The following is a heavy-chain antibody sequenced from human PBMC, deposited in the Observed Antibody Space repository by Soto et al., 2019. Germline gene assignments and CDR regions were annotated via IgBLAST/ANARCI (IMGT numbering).Heavy chain of an antibody. V-gene: IGHV3-33*01. Sequence: KGLKRVAVKWYDGSNKYYADTVKGPFTISRDNSKNTLYLQMNSLRAEDTAVYYCARDVFFFQAEDGIRDVRSVSAFLLNRSSDL. CDR2: KWYDGSNK. CDR3: ARDVFFFQAEDGIRDVRSVSAFLLNRSSDL. D-gene: IGHD3-10*02. J-gene: IGHJ2*01.